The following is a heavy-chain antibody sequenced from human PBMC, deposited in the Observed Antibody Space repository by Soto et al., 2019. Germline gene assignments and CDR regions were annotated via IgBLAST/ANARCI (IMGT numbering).Heavy chain of an antibody. Sequence: SETLSLTCAVSGGSISSGGYSWSCIRQPPGKGLEWIGYIYHSGSTYYNPSLKSRVTISVDRSKNQFSLKLSSVTAADTAVYYCARGYSGYGIPNKIFDYWGQGTLVTVSS. CDR3: ARGYSGYGIPNKIFDY. J-gene: IGHJ4*02. CDR2: IYHSGST. D-gene: IGHD5-12*01. CDR1: GGSISSGGYS. V-gene: IGHV4-30-2*01.